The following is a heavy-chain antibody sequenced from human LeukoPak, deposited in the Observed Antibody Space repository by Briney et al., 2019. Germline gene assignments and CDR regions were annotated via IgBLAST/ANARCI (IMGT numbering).Heavy chain of an antibody. J-gene: IGHJ3*02. CDR2: INPNSGGT. V-gene: IGHV1-2*02. CDR1: GYTFTGYY. D-gene: IGHD6-19*01. CDR3: AREYSTGWNDAFDI. Sequence: ASVKVSCKASGYTFTGYYMHWLRQAPGQGLEWMGWINPNSGGTNYAQKFQGSVTMTRDTSISTAYMELSTLRSDDTAVYYCAREYSTGWNDAFDIWGQGTMVTVSS.